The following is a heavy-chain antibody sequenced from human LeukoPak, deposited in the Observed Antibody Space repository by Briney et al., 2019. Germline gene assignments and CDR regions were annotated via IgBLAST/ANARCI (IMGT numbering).Heavy chain of an antibody. CDR3: ARVRGDRDYYYMDV. V-gene: IGHV1-2*02. J-gene: IGHJ6*03. D-gene: IGHD3-10*01. Sequence: ASVKVSCKASGYTFTGYYIHWVRQAPGQGLEWMGWINPNSGGANYVQKFEGRVTMTRDTSISTAYMELSRLRSDDTAVYYCARVRGDRDYYYMDVWGKGTTVTVSS. CDR2: INPNSGGA. CDR1: GYTFTGYY.